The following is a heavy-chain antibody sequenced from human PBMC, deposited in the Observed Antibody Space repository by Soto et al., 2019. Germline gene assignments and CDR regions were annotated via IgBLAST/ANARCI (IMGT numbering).Heavy chain of an antibody. CDR2: IYWDDDK. D-gene: IGHD2-15*01. Sequence: GSGPTLVNPTQTLTLTCTFSGFSLSTSGVGVGWIRQPPGKALEWLALIYWDDDKRYSPSLKSRLNITKDTSKNQVVLTMTNMYPVDTATYYCALPIHCSGGSCYMGPFDYWGQGTLVTVSS. CDR1: GFSLSTSGVG. CDR3: ALPIHCSGGSCYMGPFDY. V-gene: IGHV2-5*02. J-gene: IGHJ4*02.